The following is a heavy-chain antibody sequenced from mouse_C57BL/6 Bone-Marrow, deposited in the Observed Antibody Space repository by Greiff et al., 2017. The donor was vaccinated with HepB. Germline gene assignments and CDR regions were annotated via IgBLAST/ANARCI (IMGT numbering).Heavy chain of an antibody. CDR2: ISYSGST. Sequence: DVHLVESGPGMVKPSQSLSLTCTVTGYSITSGYDWHWIRHFPGNKLEWMGYISYSGSTNYNPSLKSRISITHDTSKNHFFLKLNSVTTEDTATYYCAREDYGSSYSAWFAYWGQGTLVTVSA. CDR3: AREDYGSSYSAWFAY. J-gene: IGHJ3*01. D-gene: IGHD1-1*01. V-gene: IGHV3-1*01. CDR1: GYSITSGYD.